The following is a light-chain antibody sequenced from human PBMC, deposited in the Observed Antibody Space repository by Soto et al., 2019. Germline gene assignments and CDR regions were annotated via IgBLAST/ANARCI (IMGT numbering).Light chain of an antibody. V-gene: IGKV3-20*01. J-gene: IGKJ5*01. Sequence: EIVMTQSPATLSVSPGERATLSCRASQSVSSNLAWYQQKPGQAPRLLISGASSRATGIPDRFSGSGSATDFTLTISRLEPEDFALYYCQHYGTSPITLGQGTRLEIK. CDR1: QSVSSN. CDR3: QHYGTSPIT. CDR2: GAS.